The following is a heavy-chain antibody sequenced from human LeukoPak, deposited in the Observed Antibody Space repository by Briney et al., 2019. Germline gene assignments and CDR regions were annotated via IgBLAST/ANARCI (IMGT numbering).Heavy chain of an antibody. Sequence: ASVKVSCKASGSTFSSYAISWVRQAPGQGLEWMGGIIPIFGTANYAQKFQGRVTITTDESTSTAYMELSSLRSEDTAVYYCARSRTIPAYSSSWYEDYWGQGTLVTVSS. D-gene: IGHD6-13*01. CDR3: ARSRTIPAYSSSWYEDY. V-gene: IGHV1-69*05. CDR1: GSTFSSYA. CDR2: IIPIFGTA. J-gene: IGHJ4*02.